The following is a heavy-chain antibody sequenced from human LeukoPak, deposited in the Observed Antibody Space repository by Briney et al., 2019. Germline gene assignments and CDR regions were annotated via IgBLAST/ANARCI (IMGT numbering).Heavy chain of an antibody. Sequence: PSETLSLTCAVYGESFSAYFWNWIRQAPGKPLEYIGEINHRGSSHYNPSLKTRVTLSVDTSKNQFSLKLTSVTAADTAVYFCARGSSFAGYCSAGACDAGYYDSWGQGTPVTVSS. D-gene: IGHD2-15*01. V-gene: IGHV4-34*01. J-gene: IGHJ4*02. CDR3: ARGSSFAGYCSAGACDAGYYDS. CDR1: GESFSAYF. CDR2: INHRGSS.